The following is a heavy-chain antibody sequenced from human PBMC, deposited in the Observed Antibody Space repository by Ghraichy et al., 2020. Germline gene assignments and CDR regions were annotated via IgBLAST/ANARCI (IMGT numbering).Heavy chain of an antibody. D-gene: IGHD3-22*01. CDR1: GGSISSVGYY. J-gene: IGHJ4*02. CDR3: ARWAPYYYDSSGYSFDY. CDR2: IYYSGST. Sequence: SETLSLTCTVSGGSISSVGYYWSWIRQHPGKGLEWIGYIYYSGSTYYNPSLKSRVTISVDTSKNQFSLKLSSVTAADTAVYYCARWAPYYYDSSGYSFDYWGQGTLVTVSS. V-gene: IGHV4-31*03.